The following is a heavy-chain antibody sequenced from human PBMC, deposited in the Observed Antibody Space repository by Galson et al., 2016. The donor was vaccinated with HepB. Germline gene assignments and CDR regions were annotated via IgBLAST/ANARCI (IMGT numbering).Heavy chain of an antibody. D-gene: IGHD5-18*01. Sequence: CAISGDSVTNDATTWNWIRQSPSRGLEWLGRTYYRSQWFNENAVSVKSRITINSDTSRNQFSLQLDSVTPDDTAAYFCTRGYMQTGMNVWGQGTTVTVSS. V-gene: IGHV6-1*01. CDR1: GDSVTNDATT. CDR2: TYYRSQWFN. J-gene: IGHJ6*02. CDR3: TRGYMQTGMNV.